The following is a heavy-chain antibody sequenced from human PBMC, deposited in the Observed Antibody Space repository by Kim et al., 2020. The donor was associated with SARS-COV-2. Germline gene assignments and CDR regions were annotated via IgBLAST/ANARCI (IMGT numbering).Heavy chain of an antibody. D-gene: IGHD3-10*01. J-gene: IGHJ4*02. V-gene: IGHV4-34*01. CDR3: ARGLGPMVRGVIKG. Sequence: SETLSLTCAVYGGSFSGYYWSWIRQPPGKGLEWIGEINHSGSTNYNPSLKSRVTISVDTSKNQFSLKLSSVTAADTAVYYCARGLGPMVRGVIKGWGQGTLVTVSS. CDR2: INHSGST. CDR1: GGSFSGYY.